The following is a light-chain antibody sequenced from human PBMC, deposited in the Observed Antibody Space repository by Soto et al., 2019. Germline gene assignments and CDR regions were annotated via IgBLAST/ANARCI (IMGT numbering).Light chain of an antibody. J-gene: IGKJ5*01. Sequence: DIQMTQTPSSLSASVGDRVTITCRASRTIDNYLVWYQHEPGKAPKLLIYAASSLQSGVPSRFSGRGSGTDFSLTISSLQPEDFATYYCQQSYTTPTTFGQGTRLEIK. CDR2: AAS. CDR1: RTIDNY. V-gene: IGKV1-39*01. CDR3: QQSYTTPTT.